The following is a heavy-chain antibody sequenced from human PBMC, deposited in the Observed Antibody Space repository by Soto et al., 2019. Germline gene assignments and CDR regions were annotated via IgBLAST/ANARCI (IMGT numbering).Heavy chain of an antibody. D-gene: IGHD6-6*01. CDR3: ARDDSSSSSLYYYYGMDV. CDR2: IYTSGST. V-gene: IGHV4-4*07. Sequence: PSETLSLTCTGSGGSISSYYWSWIRQPAGKGLEWIGRIYTSGSTNYNPSLKSRVTMSVDTSKNQFSLKLSSVTAADTAVYYCARDDSSSSSLYYYYGMDVWGQGTTVTVSS. J-gene: IGHJ6*02. CDR1: GGSISSYY.